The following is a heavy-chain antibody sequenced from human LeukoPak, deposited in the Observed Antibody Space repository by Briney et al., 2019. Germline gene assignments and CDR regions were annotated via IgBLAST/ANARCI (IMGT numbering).Heavy chain of an antibody. CDR2: ISGGGGST. V-gene: IGHV3-23*01. CDR1: GFTFSSYW. D-gene: IGHD3-10*01. Sequence: GGSLRLSCAASGFTFSSYWMSWVRQAPGKGLEWLSAISGGGGSTNYADSVKGRFTISRDNAKNTVYLQMNSLRGVDTAVYYCAKHRGAIAMIRGVTIPFDPWGQGTLVTVSS. CDR3: AKHRGAIAMIRGVTIPFDP. J-gene: IGHJ5*02.